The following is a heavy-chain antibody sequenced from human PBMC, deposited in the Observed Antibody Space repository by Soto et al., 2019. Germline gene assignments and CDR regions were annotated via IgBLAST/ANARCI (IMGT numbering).Heavy chain of an antibody. V-gene: IGHV2-5*08. D-gene: IGHD2-2*01. CDR3: SHRSSTSGVFDY. CDR2: IYWDGDE. CDR1: GASIYNGGYF. J-gene: IGHJ4*02. Sequence: TLSLTCSVSGASIYNGGYFWSWIRQPPGKALEWLALIYWDGDERYSPSLRTRLTITKDTSKSQVVLTMTNMDPVDTATYYCSHRSSTSGVFDYWGQGTLVTVSS.